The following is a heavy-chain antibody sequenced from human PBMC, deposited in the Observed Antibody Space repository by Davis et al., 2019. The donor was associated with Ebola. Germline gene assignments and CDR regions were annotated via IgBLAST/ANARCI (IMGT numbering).Heavy chain of an antibody. D-gene: IGHD6-13*01. CDR3: ARGSSWYTY. CDR2: INSDGSST. J-gene: IGHJ4*02. CDR1: GFTFSSYW. V-gene: IGHV3-74*01. Sequence: GESLKISCAASGFTFSSYWMNWVRQAPGKGLVWVSRINSDGSSTSYADSVKGRFTISRDNAQNTLYLQMNSLRAEDTAVYYCARGSSWYTYWGQGTLVTVSS.